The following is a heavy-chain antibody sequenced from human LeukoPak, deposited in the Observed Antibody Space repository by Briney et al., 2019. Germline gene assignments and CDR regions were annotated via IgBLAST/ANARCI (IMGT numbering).Heavy chain of an antibody. CDR1: GVTFSDYY. CDR3: ARRAMVRGVMNAFDI. V-gene: IGHV3-11*06. J-gene: IGHJ3*02. Sequence: GGSLRLSCAASGVTFSDYYMSWIRQAPGKGLEWVSYISSSSSYTNYADSVKGRFTISRDNAKNSLYLQMNSLRAEDTAAYYCARRAMVRGVMNAFDIWGQGTMVTVSS. CDR2: ISSSSSYT. D-gene: IGHD3-10*01.